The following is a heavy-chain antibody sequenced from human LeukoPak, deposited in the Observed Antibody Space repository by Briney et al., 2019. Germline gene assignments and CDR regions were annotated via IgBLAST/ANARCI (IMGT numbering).Heavy chain of an antibody. Sequence: PSETLSLTCTVSGGSISSGSYYWRWIRQPAGKGLEWIGRIYTSGSTNYNPSLKSRVTISVDTSKNQFSLKLASVTAADTAVYYCARAGHGSGSSVDYWGQGTLVTVSS. D-gene: IGHD3-10*01. CDR2: IYTSGST. CDR3: ARAGHGSGSSVDY. V-gene: IGHV4-61*02. J-gene: IGHJ4*02. CDR1: GGSISSGSYY.